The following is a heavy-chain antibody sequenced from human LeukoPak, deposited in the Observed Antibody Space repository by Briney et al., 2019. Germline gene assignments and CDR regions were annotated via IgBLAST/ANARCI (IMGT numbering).Heavy chain of an antibody. J-gene: IGHJ4*02. Sequence: GGSLRLSCAASGFTFSDYYMSWVRQAPGKGLEWVSYISSSGSTIYYADSVKGRFTISRDNAKNSLYLQLNTVTVEDTAVYYCARGVFGDNHFDYWGQGTLVIVSS. CDR1: GFTFSDYY. CDR2: ISSSGSTI. D-gene: IGHD4-17*01. V-gene: IGHV3-11*04. CDR3: ARGVFGDNHFDY.